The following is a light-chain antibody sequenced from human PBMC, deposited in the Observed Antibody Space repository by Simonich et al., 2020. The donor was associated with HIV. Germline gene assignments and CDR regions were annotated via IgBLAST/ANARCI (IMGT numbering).Light chain of an antibody. J-gene: IGLJ3*02. V-gene: IGLV5-45*01. CDR2: FNSDSDK. Sequence: QAVLTQPASLSASPGASASLTCTLRSGINVATYRIYWYQQKPGSPPQYLLRFNSDSDKRRGSGVPSRFSESKDASANAGILLISGLQSEDEADYYCLIWHSSAWVFGGGTKLTVL. CDR3: LIWHSSAWV. CDR1: SGINVATYR.